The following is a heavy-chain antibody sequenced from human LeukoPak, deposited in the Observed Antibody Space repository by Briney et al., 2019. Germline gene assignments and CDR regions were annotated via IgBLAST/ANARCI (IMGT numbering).Heavy chain of an antibody. Sequence: GGSLRLSCAASGFTFSSFAMSWVRQAPGKGLEWVSAISGSDSTYYADSVKGRFTISRDNSKNTLYLQMNSLRAEDTAVYYCANEDSSSWYDYFDYWGQGTLVTVSS. V-gene: IGHV3-23*01. D-gene: IGHD6-13*01. CDR1: GFTFSSFA. J-gene: IGHJ4*02. CDR3: ANEDSSSWYDYFDY. CDR2: ISGSDST.